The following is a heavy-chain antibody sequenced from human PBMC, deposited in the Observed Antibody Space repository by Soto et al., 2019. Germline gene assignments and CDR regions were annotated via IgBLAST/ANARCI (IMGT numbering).Heavy chain of an antibody. Sequence: QVQLVQSGAEVKKPGASVKVSCKASGYTFRNYGISWVRQAAGQGLEWMGWISPYNGNIKYAQKFQGRVTMTTDTSTSTAYMELTSLRSDDTAVYYCAKEEDSQTLDYWGQGTLVTVSS. J-gene: IGHJ4*02. CDR2: ISPYNGNI. V-gene: IGHV1-18*01. CDR1: GYTFRNYG. D-gene: IGHD2-15*01. CDR3: AKEEDSQTLDY.